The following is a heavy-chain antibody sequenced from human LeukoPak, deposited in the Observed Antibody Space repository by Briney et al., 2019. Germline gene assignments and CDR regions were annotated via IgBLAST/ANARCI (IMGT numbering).Heavy chain of an antibody. Sequence: GGSLRLSCAESGFTFSSYGMHWVRQAPGKGLEWVGFIRYDGSNKYYADSVKGRFTISRDNSKNTLYLQMNSLRAEDTAVYYCAKDPRYFDWLSFDYWGQGTLVTVSS. J-gene: IGHJ4*02. CDR1: GFTFSSYG. D-gene: IGHD3-9*01. CDR2: IRYDGSNK. CDR3: AKDPRYFDWLSFDY. V-gene: IGHV3-30*02.